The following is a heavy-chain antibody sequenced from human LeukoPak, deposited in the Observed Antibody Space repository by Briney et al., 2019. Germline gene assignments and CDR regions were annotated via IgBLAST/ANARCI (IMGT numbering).Heavy chain of an antibody. J-gene: IGHJ6*03. Sequence: PGWSLRLSCVASEFTFSNYWLHWVRPAPGKGPVWVSRINSDGSNTIYADSVKGRFTISRDNAKNTVYLQMNSLRVEDTAIYYCARGGFGHNMDVWGKGTTVTVSS. D-gene: IGHD3-3*01. V-gene: IGHV3-74*01. CDR2: INSDGSNT. CDR3: ARGGFGHNMDV. CDR1: EFTFSNYW.